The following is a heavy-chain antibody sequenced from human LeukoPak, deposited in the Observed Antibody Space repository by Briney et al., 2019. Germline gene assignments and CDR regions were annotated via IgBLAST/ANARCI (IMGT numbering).Heavy chain of an antibody. V-gene: IGHV1-46*01. Sequence: ASVKVSCKASGYTFTSYYMHWVRQAPGQGLEWMGIINPSGGSTSYAQKFQGRVTMTRDTSTSTVYMGLSSLRSEDTAVYYCARDWRDYDILTGYGGYGMDVWGQGTTVTVSS. CDR2: INPSGGST. CDR1: GYTFTSYY. D-gene: IGHD3-9*01. J-gene: IGHJ6*02. CDR3: ARDWRDYDILTGYGGYGMDV.